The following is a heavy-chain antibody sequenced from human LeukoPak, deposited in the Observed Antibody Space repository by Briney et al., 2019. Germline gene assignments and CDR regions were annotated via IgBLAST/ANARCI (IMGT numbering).Heavy chain of an antibody. Sequence: SETLSLTPTLSVGSLTIGDYYGRSIRQPPGKGLEWIGYIYYSGSTYYNPSLKSRVTISVDTSKNQFSLKLSSVTAADTDVYYCARALTPHDGSGIGIGSRGYYYSMDVWGQGTTVTVSS. CDR3: ARALTPHDGSGIGIGSRGYYYSMDV. CDR1: VGSLTIGDYY. V-gene: IGHV4-30-4*01. CDR2: IYYSGST. J-gene: IGHJ6*02. D-gene: IGHD3-10*01.